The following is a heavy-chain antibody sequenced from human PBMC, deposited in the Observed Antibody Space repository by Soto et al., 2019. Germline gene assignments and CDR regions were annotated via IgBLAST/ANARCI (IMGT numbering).Heavy chain of an antibody. D-gene: IGHD3-9*01. V-gene: IGHV3-23*01. CDR3: AKDLNYDILTGYYNFDY. CDR2: ISGSGGST. Sequence: GSLRLSCAASGFTFSSYAMSWVRQAPGKGLEWVSAISGSGGSTYYADSVKGRFTISRDNSKNTLYLQMNSLRAEDTAVYYCAKDLNYDILTGYYNFDYWGQGTLVTVSS. CDR1: GFTFSSYA. J-gene: IGHJ4*02.